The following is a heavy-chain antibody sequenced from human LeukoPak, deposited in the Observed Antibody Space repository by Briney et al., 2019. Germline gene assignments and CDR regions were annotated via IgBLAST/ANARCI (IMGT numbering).Heavy chain of an antibody. CDR3: ARDVEMATGTFDY. CDR1: GFTFTSYW. D-gene: IGHD5-24*01. J-gene: IGHJ4*02. Sequence: PGGSLRLSCAASGFTFTSYWMSWVRQAPGKGLEWVSYISSSGSTIYYADSVKGRFTISRDNAKNSLYLQMNSLRAEDTAVYYCARDVEMATGTFDYWGQGTLVTVSS. CDR2: ISSSGSTI. V-gene: IGHV3-48*04.